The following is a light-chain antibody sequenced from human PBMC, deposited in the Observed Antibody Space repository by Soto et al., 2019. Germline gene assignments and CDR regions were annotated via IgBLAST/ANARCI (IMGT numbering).Light chain of an antibody. CDR3: QHFGSSSIT. V-gene: IGKV3-20*01. CDR2: GAS. CDR1: QSVSSGS. Sequence: EIVLTQSPGTLSLSPGERATLSCRASQSVSSGSLAWYQQKPGQAPRLITYGASARDAGIPDRLSGSGSGTDFTLTITGLEPEDSAVYYCQHFGSSSITFGQGTRLEIK. J-gene: IGKJ5*01.